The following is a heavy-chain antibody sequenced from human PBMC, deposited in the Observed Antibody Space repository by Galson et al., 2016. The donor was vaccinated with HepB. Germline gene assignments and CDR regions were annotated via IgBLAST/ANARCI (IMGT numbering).Heavy chain of an antibody. V-gene: IGHV3-21*01. CDR1: QVNFSLSR. Sequence: SLRLSCAASQVNFSLSRMAWVRQAPGRGLEWVSSIGDSTSYIFYADSVRGRFTISRDNAKKSMHLQMDSLRVEDTATYYCVRIGEEANWPKHVDLWGQGIVVTVSS. D-gene: IGHD3-10*01. J-gene: IGHJ4*02. CDR2: IGDSTSYI. CDR3: VRIGEEANWPKHVDL.